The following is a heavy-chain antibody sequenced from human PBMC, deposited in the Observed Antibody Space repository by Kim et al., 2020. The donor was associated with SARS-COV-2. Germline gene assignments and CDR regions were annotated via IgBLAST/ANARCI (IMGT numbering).Heavy chain of an antibody. CDR1: GFTFDDYA. J-gene: IGHJ4*02. CDR3: AKDTTHYGSGSYYDQGPYFDY. D-gene: IGHD3-10*01. Sequence: GGSLRLSCAASGFTFDDYAMHWVRQAPGKGLEWVSLISGDGGSTYYADSVKGRFTISRDNSKNSLYLQMNSLRTEDTALYYCAKDTTHYGSGSYYDQGPYFDYWGQGTLVTVSS. CDR2: ISGDGGST. V-gene: IGHV3-43*02.